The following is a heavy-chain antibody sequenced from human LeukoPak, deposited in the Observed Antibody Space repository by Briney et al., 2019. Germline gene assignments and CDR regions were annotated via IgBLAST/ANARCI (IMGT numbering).Heavy chain of an antibody. Sequence: SETLSLTCTVSGYSISSGYFWGWSRPPPGKGLEWSGSIYHSGTTYYNPSLKSRVTISVDTSKKQFSLKLTSVTAADTAVYYCARGYSSSWYFNWFDHWGQGTLVTVSS. D-gene: IGHD6-13*01. V-gene: IGHV4-38-2*02. CDR2: IYHSGTT. J-gene: IGHJ5*02. CDR1: GYSISSGYF. CDR3: ARGYSSSWYFNWFDH.